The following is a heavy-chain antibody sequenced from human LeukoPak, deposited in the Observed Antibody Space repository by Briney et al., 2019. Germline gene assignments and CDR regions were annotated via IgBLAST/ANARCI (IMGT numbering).Heavy chain of an antibody. CDR1: SYTFTTYG. J-gene: IGHJ4*02. CDR3: ARFYSSGWNFDY. D-gene: IGHD6-19*01. V-gene: IGHV1-18*01. CDR2: ISAYNGNT. Sequence: ASVKVSCKASSYTFTTYGISWVRQAPGQGLEWMGWISAYNGNTNYAQKLQGRVTMTTDTSTSTVYMELRSLRSDDTAVYYCARFYSSGWNFDYWGQGTLVTVSS.